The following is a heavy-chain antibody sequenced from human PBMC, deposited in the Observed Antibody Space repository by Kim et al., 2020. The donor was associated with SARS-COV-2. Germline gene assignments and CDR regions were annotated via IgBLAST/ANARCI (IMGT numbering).Heavy chain of an antibody. CDR2: INHSGST. CDR3: ARWVGGGRYYYYYYGMDV. J-gene: IGHJ6*02. CDR1: GGSFSGYY. V-gene: IGHV4-34*01. Sequence: SETLSLTCAVYGGSFSGYYWSWIRQPPGKGLEWIGEINHSGSTNYNPSLKSRVTISVDTSKNQFSLKLSSVTAADTAVYYCARWVGGGRYYYYYYGMDVWGQGTTVTVSS. D-gene: IGHD1-26*01.